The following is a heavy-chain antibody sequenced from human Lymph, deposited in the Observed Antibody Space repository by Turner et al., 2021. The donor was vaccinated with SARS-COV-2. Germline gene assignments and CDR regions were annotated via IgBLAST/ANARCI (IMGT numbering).Heavy chain of an antibody. Sequence: EVQLVESGGGLVKPGGSRRLSCAVSGFTSSSYTMNWVRQAPGKGLEWVSYISSSSSYIYYANSVKGRFTISRDNAKNSLYLQMNSLRAEDTAVYYCAGERYDSSGSESYYFDYWGQGTLVTVSS. D-gene: IGHD3-22*01. CDR2: ISSSSSYI. CDR1: GFTSSSYT. CDR3: AGERYDSSGSESYYFDY. V-gene: IGHV3-21*01. J-gene: IGHJ4*02.